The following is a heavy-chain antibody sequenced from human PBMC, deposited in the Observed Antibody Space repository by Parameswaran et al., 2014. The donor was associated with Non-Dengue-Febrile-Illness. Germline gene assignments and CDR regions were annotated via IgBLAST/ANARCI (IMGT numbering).Heavy chain of an antibody. J-gene: IGHJ6*03. CDR3: ARVGAAYYYYYMDV. V-gene: IGHV5-10-1*01. D-gene: IGHD6-13*01. Sequence: VRQMPGKGLEWMGRIDPSDSYTNYSPSFQGHVTISADKSISTAYLQWSSLKASDTAMYYCARVGAAYYYYYMDVWGKGTTVTVSS. CDR2: IDPSDSYT.